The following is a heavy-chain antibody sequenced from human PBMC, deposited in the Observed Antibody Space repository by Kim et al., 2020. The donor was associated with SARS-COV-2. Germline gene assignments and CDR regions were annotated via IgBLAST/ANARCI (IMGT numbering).Heavy chain of an antibody. Sequence: GESLKISCKASEYTFNNYWIGWVRQMPGKGLQWLGIIYPGDSDTKYNPSVQGQVTISADWSLTTAYLQGSSLKASDTAIYYCARAPSGTFSPYYFDYWGQGTLVTVSS. D-gene: IGHD1-26*01. V-gene: IGHV5-51*01. J-gene: IGHJ4*02. CDR3: ARAPSGTFSPYYFDY. CDR2: IYPGDSDT. CDR1: EYTFNNYW.